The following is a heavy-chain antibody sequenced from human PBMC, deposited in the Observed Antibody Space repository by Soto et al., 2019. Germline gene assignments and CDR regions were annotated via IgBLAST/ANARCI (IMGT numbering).Heavy chain of an antibody. CDR1: GGSISSYY. CDR3: ARDNRIAAAGTWYYYYGMDV. D-gene: IGHD6-13*01. Sequence: SETLSLTCTVSGGSISSYYWSWIRQPPGKGLEWIGYIYYSGSTNYNPSLKSRVTISVDTSKNQFSLKLSSVTAADTAVYYCARDNRIAAAGTWYYYYGMDVWGQGTTVT. V-gene: IGHV4-59*12. CDR2: IYYSGST. J-gene: IGHJ6*02.